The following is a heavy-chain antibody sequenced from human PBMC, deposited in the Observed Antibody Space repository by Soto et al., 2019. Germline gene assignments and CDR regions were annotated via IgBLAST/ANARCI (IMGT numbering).Heavy chain of an antibody. CDR1: GFTFTNYW. J-gene: IGHJ4*02. D-gene: IGHD4-17*01. Sequence: EVQLVQSGGGSVQPGGSLRLSCAASGFTFTNYWMHWVRQVPGKGLVWVSRIDGVGTGTSYSDSVRGRFTIYRDNAENMLYLQMNSLRAEDTAVYYCKTVFEYWGQGTLVNVSS. CDR2: IDGVGTGT. CDR3: KTVFEY. V-gene: IGHV3-74*01.